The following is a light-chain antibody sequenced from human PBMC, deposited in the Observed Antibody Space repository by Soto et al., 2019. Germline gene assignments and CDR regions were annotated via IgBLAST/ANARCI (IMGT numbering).Light chain of an antibody. V-gene: IGLV2-8*01. CDR3: SSYAGSSNV. J-gene: IGLJ1*01. CDR1: RSDVGGYNY. Sequence: QSVLTQPPSASGSPGQSVAISCTVTRSDVGGYNYVSWYQQHPGKAPKLMIYEVNKRPSGVPDRFSGSKSGNTASLTVSGLQAEDEADYYCSSYAGSSNVFGTGTKLTVL. CDR2: EVN.